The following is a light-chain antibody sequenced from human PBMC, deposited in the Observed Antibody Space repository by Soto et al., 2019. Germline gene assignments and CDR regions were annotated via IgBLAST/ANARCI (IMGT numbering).Light chain of an antibody. V-gene: IGKV3-20*01. Sequence: EIVLTQSPGTRSLSPGESATLSCRDSQSVSSSYLAWYQQKPGQAPRLLIYGASSRATGIPDRFRGSGSGTDCTLTISRLEPEDFAVYYCQQYGSSPWTFGQGTKVEI. CDR3: QQYGSSPWT. CDR1: QSVSSSY. CDR2: GAS. J-gene: IGKJ1*01.